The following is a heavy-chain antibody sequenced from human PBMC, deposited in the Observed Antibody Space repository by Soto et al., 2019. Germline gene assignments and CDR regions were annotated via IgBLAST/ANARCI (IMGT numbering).Heavy chain of an antibody. CDR1: GFTFSSYA. CDR3: ARHCSGGSCYPGMDV. V-gene: IGHV3-23*01. CDR2: ISGSGGST. Sequence: PGGSLRLSCAASGFTFSSYAMSWVRQAPGKGLEWVSAISGSGGSTYYADSVKGRFTISRDNAKNSVYLQINSLRAEDTAVYFCARHCSGGSCYPGMDVWGQGTKVTVYS. D-gene: IGHD2-15*01. J-gene: IGHJ6*02.